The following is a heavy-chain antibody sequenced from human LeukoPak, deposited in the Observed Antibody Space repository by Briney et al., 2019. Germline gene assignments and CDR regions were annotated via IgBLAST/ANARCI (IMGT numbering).Heavy chain of an antibody. J-gene: IGHJ5*02. V-gene: IGHV7-4-1*02. CDR2: INTNTGNP. D-gene: IGHD3-10*01. CDR1: GYTFTSYA. Sequence: ASVKVSCKASGYTFTSYAMNWVRQAPGQGLEWMGWINTNTGNPTYAQGFTGRFVFSLDTSVSTAYLQISSLKAEDTAVYYCARDNIGEMRGVNFGNWFDPWGQGTLVTVSS. CDR3: ARDNIGEMRGVNFGNWFDP.